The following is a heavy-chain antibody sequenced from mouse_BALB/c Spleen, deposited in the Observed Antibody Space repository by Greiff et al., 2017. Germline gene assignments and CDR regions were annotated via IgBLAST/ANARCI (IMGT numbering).Heavy chain of an antibody. CDR1: GFTFSSYA. D-gene: IGHD2-14*01. CDR2: ISSGGST. J-gene: IGHJ4*01. CDR3: AREGGYPAIYAMDY. V-gene: IGHV5-6-5*01. Sequence: EVKLVESGGGLVKPGGSLKLSCAASGFTFSSYAMSWVRQTPEKRLEWVASISSGGSTYYPDSVKGRFTISRDNARNILYLKMSSLRSEDTAMYYCAREGGYPAIYAMDYWGQGTSVTVSS.